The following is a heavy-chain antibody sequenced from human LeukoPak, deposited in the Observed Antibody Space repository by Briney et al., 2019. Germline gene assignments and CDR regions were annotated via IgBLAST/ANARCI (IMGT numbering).Heavy chain of an antibody. D-gene: IGHD7-27*01. J-gene: IGHJ3*02. CDR3: ATEGAPEAAFDI. Sequence: GGSLRLSCAASGFIFSTYTMNWVRQAPGRVLGWVSSISTSSSYIYYADSLKGRFTISRDNAKNSLYLQMNSLTAEDAAVYYCATEGAPEAAFDIWGQGTMVTVSS. V-gene: IGHV3-21*01. CDR1: GFIFSTYT. CDR2: ISTSSSYI.